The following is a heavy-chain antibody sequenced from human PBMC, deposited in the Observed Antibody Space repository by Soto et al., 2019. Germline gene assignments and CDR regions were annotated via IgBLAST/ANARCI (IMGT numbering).Heavy chain of an antibody. CDR3: TRANWYSEY. Sequence: QVQLQESGPGLVKPSETLSLTCTVSGGSISNHYWSWIRQPPGKGLEWIGYIYYNGNTNYNPSLKRRDTMSVDTSRNQSSMKLATVTAADTAVYYCTRANWYSEYWGQGTLVTVSS. V-gene: IGHV4-59*11. D-gene: IGHD7-27*01. CDR2: IYYNGNT. CDR1: GGSISNHY. J-gene: IGHJ4*02.